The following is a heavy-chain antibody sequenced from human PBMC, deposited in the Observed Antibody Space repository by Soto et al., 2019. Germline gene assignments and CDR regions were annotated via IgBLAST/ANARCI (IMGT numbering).Heavy chain of an antibody. CDR1: GFTFSDYY. CDR3: ARHLFWSGYSDYYYYGMDV. J-gene: IGHJ6*02. V-gene: IGHV3-11*06. CDR2: ISSSSSYT. Sequence: GGSLRLSCAASGFTFSDYYMSWIRQAPGKGLEWVSYISSSSSYTNYADSVKGRFTISRDNAKNSLYLQMNSLRAEDTAVYYCARHLFWSGYSDYYYYGMDVWGQGTTVTVSS. D-gene: IGHD3-3*01.